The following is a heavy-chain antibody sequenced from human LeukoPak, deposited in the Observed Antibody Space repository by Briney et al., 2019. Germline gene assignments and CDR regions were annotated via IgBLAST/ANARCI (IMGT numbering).Heavy chain of an antibody. V-gene: IGHV3-74*01. D-gene: IGHD4-23*01. Sequence: GGSLRLSCAASGFTFSSYWMHWVRQAPGKGLVWVSRINSDGSSTSYADSVKGRFTISRDNAKNTLYLQMNSLRAEDTAVYYCARASRYYGGNPLDYWGQGTLVTVSA. CDR2: INSDGSST. CDR3: ARASRYYGGNPLDY. CDR1: GFTFSSYW. J-gene: IGHJ4*02.